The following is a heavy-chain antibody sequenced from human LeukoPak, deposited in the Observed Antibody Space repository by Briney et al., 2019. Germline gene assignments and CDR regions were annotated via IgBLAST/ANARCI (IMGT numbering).Heavy chain of an antibody. D-gene: IGHD4-17*01. Sequence: SETLSLTCAVYGGSFSGYYWSWIRQPPGKGLEWIGYIYYSGSTSYNPSLKSRVTISVDTSKNRFSLKLSSVTAADTAVYFCAKFDHGDYSNYFDYWGQGTLVTVSS. CDR2: IYYSGST. V-gene: IGHV4-59*06. CDR1: GGSFSGYY. CDR3: AKFDHGDYSNYFDY. J-gene: IGHJ4*02.